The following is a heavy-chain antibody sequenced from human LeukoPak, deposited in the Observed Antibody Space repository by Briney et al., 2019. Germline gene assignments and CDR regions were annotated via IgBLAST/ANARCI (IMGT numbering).Heavy chain of an antibody. V-gene: IGHV3-23*01. CDR2: ISGSGGST. Sequence: GGSLRLSCAASGFIFSSYAMNWVRQAPGKGLEWVSAISGSGGSTYYADSVKGRFIITRDNSKDTLYLQMNSLRADDTAVYYCAKEGKQLRYFDWLDSPNYWGQGTLVTVSS. CDR3: AKEGKQLRYFDWLDSPNY. CDR1: GFIFSSYA. J-gene: IGHJ4*02. D-gene: IGHD3-9*01.